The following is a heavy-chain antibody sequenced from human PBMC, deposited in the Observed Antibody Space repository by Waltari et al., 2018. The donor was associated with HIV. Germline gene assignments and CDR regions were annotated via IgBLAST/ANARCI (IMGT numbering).Heavy chain of an antibody. V-gene: IGHV3-48*02. CDR3: ARDFGNSGYYLDH. Sequence: DVQLVESGGGLVQPGGSLRLSCVASGFSFSTPNMNWVRQAPGKGLEWISYISSDSLTSYYTDSVKGRFSVSRDNAKKSLFLQMHGLRDADMAVYYCARDFGNSGYYLDHWGQGTLVTVSS. D-gene: IGHD5-12*01. CDR2: ISSDSLTS. J-gene: IGHJ4*02. CDR1: GFSFSTPN.